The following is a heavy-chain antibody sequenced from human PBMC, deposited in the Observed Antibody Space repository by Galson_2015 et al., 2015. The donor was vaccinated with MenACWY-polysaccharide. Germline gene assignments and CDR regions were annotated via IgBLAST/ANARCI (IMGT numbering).Heavy chain of an antibody. V-gene: IGHV3-23*01. J-gene: IGHJ6*02. Sequence: SLRLSCAASGFTFSSYAMSWVRQAPGKGLEWVSAISGSGGSTYYADSVKGRFTISRDNSKNTLYLQMNSLRAEDTAVYYCAKACPLHLVVVPAASHYYYYGMDVWGQGTTVTVSS. CDR3: AKACPLHLVVVPAASHYYYYGMDV. CDR2: ISGSGGST. D-gene: IGHD2-2*01. CDR1: GFTFSSYA.